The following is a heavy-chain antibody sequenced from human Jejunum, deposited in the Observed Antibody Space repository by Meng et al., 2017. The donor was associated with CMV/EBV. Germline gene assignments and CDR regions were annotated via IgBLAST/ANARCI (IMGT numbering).Heavy chain of an antibody. V-gene: IGHV4-59*04. CDR2: IYHSGST. Sequence: TVSGDSLSSHYWNWIRQPPGKGLEWMGTIYHSGSTYYNPSLKSRVTMSVDTSKNQFSLRLTSVTAADTAVYYCARFGTGAAALFDYWSQGTLVTVSS. CDR3: ARFGTGAAALFDY. D-gene: IGHD6-13*01. CDR1: GDSLSSHY. J-gene: IGHJ4*02.